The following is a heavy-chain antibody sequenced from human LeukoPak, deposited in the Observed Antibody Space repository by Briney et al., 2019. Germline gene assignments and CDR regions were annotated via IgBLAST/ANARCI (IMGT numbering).Heavy chain of an antibody. V-gene: IGHV4-30-4*01. Sequence: SQTLSLTCTVSGGSISSGDYYWSWIRQPPGKGLEWIGYIYYSGSTYYNPSLKSRVTISVDTSKNQFSLKLSSVTAADTAVYYCASARRDYGRFDYWGQGTLVTVSS. CDR2: IYYSGST. J-gene: IGHJ4*02. CDR3: ASARRDYGRFDY. CDR1: GGSISSGDYY. D-gene: IGHD4-17*01.